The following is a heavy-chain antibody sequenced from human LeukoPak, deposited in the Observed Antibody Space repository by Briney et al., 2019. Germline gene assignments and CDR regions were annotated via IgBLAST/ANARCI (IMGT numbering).Heavy chain of an antibody. CDR2: FDPEDGET. D-gene: IGHD3-22*01. CDR1: GHTLTELS. J-gene: IGHJ4*02. CDR3: ATLYDYYDSSGFPN. Sequence: ASVKVSCKVSGHTLTELSMHWVRQAPGKGLEWMGGFDPEDGETIYAQKFQGRVTMTEDTSTDTAYMELSSLRSEDTAVYYCATLYDYYDSSGFPNWGQGTLVTVSS. V-gene: IGHV1-24*01.